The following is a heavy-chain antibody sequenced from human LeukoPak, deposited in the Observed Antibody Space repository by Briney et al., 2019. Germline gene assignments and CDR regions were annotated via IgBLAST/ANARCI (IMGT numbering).Heavy chain of an antibody. Sequence: GGSLRLSCAASGFTFSSYGMHWVRQAPGKGLEWVAVISYDGSNKYYADSVKGRFTISRDNSKNTLYLQMNSLRAEDTAVYYCAKQGRVATTLYYFDYWGQGTLVTVSS. CDR1: GFTFSSYG. D-gene: IGHD5-24*01. J-gene: IGHJ4*02. CDR3: AKQGRVATTLYYFDY. CDR2: ISYDGSNK. V-gene: IGHV3-30*18.